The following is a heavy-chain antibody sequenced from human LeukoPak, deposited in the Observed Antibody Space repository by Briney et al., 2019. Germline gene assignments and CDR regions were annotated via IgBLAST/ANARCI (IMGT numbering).Heavy chain of an antibody. CDR3: ASYYYDSSGFFGMDV. CDR2: IYYSGST. Sequence: SQTLSLNCTVSGGSISSGGYYWSWIRQHPGKGLEWIGYIYYSGSTYYNPSLKSRVTISVDTSKNQFSLKLSSVTAADTAVYYCASYYYDSSGFFGMDVWGQGTTVTVSS. CDR1: GGSISSGGYY. D-gene: IGHD3-22*01. J-gene: IGHJ6*02. V-gene: IGHV4-31*03.